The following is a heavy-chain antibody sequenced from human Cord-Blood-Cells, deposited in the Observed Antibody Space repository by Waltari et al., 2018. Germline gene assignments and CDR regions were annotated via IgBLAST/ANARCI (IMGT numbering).Heavy chain of an antibody. Sequence: EVQLVESGGGLVQPGRSLRLSCTASGFTFGDYAMSWVGQAPGKGLEWVGFIRSKAYGGTTEYAASVKGRFTISRDDSKSIAYLQMNSLKTEDTAVYYCTSFIDTVTAFDIWGQGTMVTVSS. J-gene: IGHJ3*02. CDR3: TSFIDTVTAFDI. CDR1: GFTFGDYA. D-gene: IGHD4-17*01. CDR2: IRSKAYGGTT. V-gene: IGHV3-49*04.